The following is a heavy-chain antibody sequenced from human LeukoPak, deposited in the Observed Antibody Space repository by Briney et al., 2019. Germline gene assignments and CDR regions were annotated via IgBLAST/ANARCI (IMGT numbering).Heavy chain of an antibody. CDR1: GGSISSYY. Sequence: KTSETLSLTCTVSGGSISSYYWSWIRQPPGKGLEWIGYIYYSGSTNYNPSLKSRVTISVDTSKNQFSLKLSSVTAADTAVYYCARDPPIQGYCGSTSCLYYYVMHVGGKGPTFTFSS. CDR2: IYYSGST. J-gene: IGHJ6*04. V-gene: IGHV4-59*01. D-gene: IGHD2-2*01. CDR3: ARDPPIQGYCGSTSCLYYYVMHV.